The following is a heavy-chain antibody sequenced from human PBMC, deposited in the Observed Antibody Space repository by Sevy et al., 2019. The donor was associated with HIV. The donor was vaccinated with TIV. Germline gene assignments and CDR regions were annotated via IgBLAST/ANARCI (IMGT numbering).Heavy chain of an antibody. CDR2: TYYRSKWYS. CDR3: ARGWYYYIDY. V-gene: IGHV6-1*01. CDR1: GDSVSSKSAA. J-gene: IGHJ4*02. D-gene: IGHD6-13*01. Sequence: SQTLSLTCAISGDSVSSKSAAWNWIRQSPSRGLESLGRTYYRSKWYSDYALSVESRISVNPDTSKNQFSLHLNSVTPEDTAVYYYARGWYYYIDYWGQGTLVTVSS.